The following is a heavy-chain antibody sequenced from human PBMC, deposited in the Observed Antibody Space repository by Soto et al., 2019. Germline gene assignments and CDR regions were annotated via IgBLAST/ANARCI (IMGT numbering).Heavy chain of an antibody. V-gene: IGHV4-39*02. J-gene: IGHJ5*01. CDR3: ARGAAGIWFDF. CDR1: GGSISSSSYY. Sequence: SETLSLTCNVSGGSISSSSYYWGWIRQTPGKGLEWIGTIRYSGATYSNPSFRNRVTMSVDTSQRHFSLKLDSVTAADTAVYYCARGAAGIWFDFWGLGILVTVSS. CDR2: IRYSGAT. D-gene: IGHD6-13*01.